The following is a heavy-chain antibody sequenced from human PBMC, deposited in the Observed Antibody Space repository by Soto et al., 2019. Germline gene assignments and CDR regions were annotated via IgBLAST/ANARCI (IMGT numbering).Heavy chain of an antibody. D-gene: IGHD3-3*01. V-gene: IGHV4-59*08. CDR1: GGSISSYY. Sequence: PSETLSLTCTVSGGSISSYYWIWIRQPPGKGLEWIGYIYYSGSTNYNPSLKSRVTISVDTSKNQFSLKLSSVTAADTAVYYCARLRRVAEYYYYYMDVWGKGTTVTVSS. CDR3: ARLRRVAEYYYYYMDV. CDR2: IYYSGST. J-gene: IGHJ6*03.